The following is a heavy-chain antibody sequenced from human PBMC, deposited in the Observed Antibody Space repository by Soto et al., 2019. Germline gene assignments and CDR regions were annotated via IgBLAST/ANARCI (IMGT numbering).Heavy chain of an antibody. CDR3: AKDPYYYGSGSSGWFDP. Sequence: GGSLRLRCAASGFTFSSYAMSWVRQAPGKGLEWVSAISGSGGSTYYADSVKGRFTISRDNSKNTLYLQMNSLRAEDTAVYYCAKDPYYYGSGSSGWFDPWGQGTLVTVSS. D-gene: IGHD3-10*01. J-gene: IGHJ5*02. CDR2: ISGSGGST. CDR1: GFTFSSYA. V-gene: IGHV3-23*01.